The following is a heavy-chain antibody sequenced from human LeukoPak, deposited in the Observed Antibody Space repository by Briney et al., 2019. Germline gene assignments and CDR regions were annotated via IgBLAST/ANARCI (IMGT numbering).Heavy chain of an antibody. CDR3: AKSWGSYHYDY. CDR2: ISGSGGST. D-gene: IGHD1-26*01. J-gene: IGHJ4*02. Sequence: ASVKVSCKASGGTFSSYAMSWVRQAPGKGLEWVSAISGSGGSTYYADSVKGRFTISRDNSKNTLYLQMNSLRAEDTAVYYCAKSWGSYHYDYWGQGTLVTVSS. V-gene: IGHV3-23*01. CDR1: GGTFSSYA.